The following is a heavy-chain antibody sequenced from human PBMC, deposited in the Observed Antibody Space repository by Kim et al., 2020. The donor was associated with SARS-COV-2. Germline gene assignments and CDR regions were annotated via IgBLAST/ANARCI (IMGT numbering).Heavy chain of an antibody. V-gene: IGHV4-59*01. CDR1: GGSISSYY. CDR2: IYYSGST. Sequence: SETLSLTCTVSGGSISSYYWSRIRQPPGKGLEWIGYIYYSGSTNYNPSLKSRVTISVDTSKNQFSLKLSSVTAADTAVYYCAREDSSGYYLRTSYFDYWGQGTLVTVSS. J-gene: IGHJ4*02. CDR3: AREDSSGYYLRTSYFDY. D-gene: IGHD3-22*01.